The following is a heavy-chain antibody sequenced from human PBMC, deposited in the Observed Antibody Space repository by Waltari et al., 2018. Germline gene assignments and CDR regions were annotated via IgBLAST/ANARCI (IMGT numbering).Heavy chain of an antibody. D-gene: IGHD2-2*01. CDR3: AAGGIVVVPAAMFSYYYGMDV. CDR2: IVVGSGNT. V-gene: IGHV1-58*02. J-gene: IGHJ6*02. Sequence: QMQLVQSGPEVKKPGTSVKVSCKASGFTFTSSAMQWVRQDRGQRLEWIGWIVVGSGNTNYAQKFQERVTITRDMSTSTAYMELSSLRSEDTAVYYCAAGGIVVVPAAMFSYYYGMDVWGQGTTVTVSS. CDR1: GFTFTSSA.